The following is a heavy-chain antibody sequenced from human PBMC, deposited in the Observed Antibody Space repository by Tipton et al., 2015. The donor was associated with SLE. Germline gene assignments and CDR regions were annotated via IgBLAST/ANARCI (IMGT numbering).Heavy chain of an antibody. V-gene: IGHV4-59*11. D-gene: IGHD6-13*01. Sequence: LRLSCTVSGGSISSHYWSWIRQPPGKGLEWVGYIYYSGSTNYNHPLKSRVTISADTSKNQFSLKLSSVTAADTAVYYCARRRAAADYGGQGTLVPGSS. CDR2: IYYSGST. CDR1: GGSISSHY. J-gene: IGHJ4*02. CDR3: ARRRAAADY.